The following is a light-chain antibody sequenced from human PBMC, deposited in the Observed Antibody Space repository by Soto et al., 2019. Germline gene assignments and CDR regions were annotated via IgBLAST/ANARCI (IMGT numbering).Light chain of an antibody. Sequence: DIPMTQSPSTLSASVGDRVTITCRASQSISNWLAWYQQKPGKAPKLLIFEASSLQSGVPSRFSGSGSGTDFTLTISCLQSEDFATYYCQQYYSYPLTFGGGTKVDIK. CDR3: QQYYSYPLT. CDR2: EAS. V-gene: IGKV1-5*03. CDR1: QSISNW. J-gene: IGKJ4*01.